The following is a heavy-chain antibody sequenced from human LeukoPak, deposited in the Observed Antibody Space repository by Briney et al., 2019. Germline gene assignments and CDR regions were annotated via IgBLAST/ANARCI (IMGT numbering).Heavy chain of an antibody. D-gene: IGHD3-3*01. CDR3: AKDPPCSECLYWYFDL. CDR1: GFTFSSYA. Sequence: GGSLRLSCAASGFTFSSYAMSWVRQAPGKGLEWVSAISGSGGSTYYADSVKGRFTISRDNSKKTLYLQMNSLRVEDTAVYYCAKDPPCSECLYWYFDLWGRGTLVTVSS. J-gene: IGHJ2*01. V-gene: IGHV3-23*01. CDR2: ISGSGGST.